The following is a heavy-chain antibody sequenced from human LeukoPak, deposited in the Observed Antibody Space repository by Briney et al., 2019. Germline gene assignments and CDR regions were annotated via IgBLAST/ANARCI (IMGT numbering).Heavy chain of an antibody. Sequence: PSETLSLTCAVYGGSFSGYYWSWIRQPPGKGLEWIGEINHSGSTNYNPSLKSRVTISVDTSKNQFSLKLSSVTAADTAVYYCARVAYGGNSWGEYYYYYYMDDWGKGTTVTVSS. D-gene: IGHD4-23*01. CDR2: INHSGST. CDR3: ARVAYGGNSWGEYYYYYYMDD. V-gene: IGHV4-34*01. J-gene: IGHJ6*03. CDR1: GGSFSGYY.